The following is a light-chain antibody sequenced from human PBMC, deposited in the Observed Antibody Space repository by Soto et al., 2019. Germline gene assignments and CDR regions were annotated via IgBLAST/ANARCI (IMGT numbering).Light chain of an antibody. CDR2: AAS. CDR1: QSVSSY. J-gene: IGKJ5*01. CDR3: QQRSNWPPVIT. Sequence: EIVLTQSPAPLSLSPGETATLSCRASQSVSSYLAWYQQKPGPAPRLLIYAASSRATGIPDRFSGSGSGTDFTRTISRLEPEEFAVYYCQQRSNWPPVITLGQGTRLEIK. V-gene: IGKV3-11*01.